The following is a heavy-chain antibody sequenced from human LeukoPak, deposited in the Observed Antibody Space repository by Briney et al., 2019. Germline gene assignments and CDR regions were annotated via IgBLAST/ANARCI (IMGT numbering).Heavy chain of an antibody. CDR2: IYYSGST. CDR3: ARLTASVAFDI. D-gene: IGHD5-18*01. CDR1: GGSISSSSYY. V-gene: IGHV4-39*07. J-gene: IGHJ3*02. Sequence: KASETLSLTCTVSGGSISSSSYYWGWIRQPPGKGLEWIGSIYYSGSTYYNPSLKSRVTISVDTSKNQFSLKLSSVTAADTAVYYCARLTASVAFDIWGQGTMVTVSS.